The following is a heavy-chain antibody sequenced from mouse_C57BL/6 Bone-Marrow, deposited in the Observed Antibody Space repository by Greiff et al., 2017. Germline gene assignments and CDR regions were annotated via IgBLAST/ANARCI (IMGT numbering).Heavy chain of an antibody. CDR1: GFTFSSYG. CDR2: ISSGGSYT. CDR3: ARQGRGYAMDY. J-gene: IGHJ4*01. Sequence: EVQGVESGGDLVKPGGSLKLSCAASGFTFSSYGMSWVRQTPDKRLEWVASISSGGSYTYYPDRVKGRFTISRDKAQNALYLQMSRLKSEDTALYYCARQGRGYAMDYWGQGTTVTVSS. V-gene: IGHV5-6*01.